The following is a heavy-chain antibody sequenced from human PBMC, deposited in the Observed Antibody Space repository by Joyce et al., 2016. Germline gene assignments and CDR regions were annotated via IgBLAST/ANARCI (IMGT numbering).Heavy chain of an antibody. Sequence: QVQLQESGPGLVKPSETLSLTCAVSGYSISSGYYWGWIRQPPGKGLEWIGSIYHSGSTYYNPSLKSRVTISVDTSKNHFSLNLNSVTAADTAVYYCARAPTPQGWFDPWGQGALVTVSS. J-gene: IGHJ5*02. CDR2: IYHSGST. D-gene: IGHD2-15*01. CDR3: ARAPTPQGWFDP. CDR1: GYSISSGYY. V-gene: IGHV4-38-2*01.